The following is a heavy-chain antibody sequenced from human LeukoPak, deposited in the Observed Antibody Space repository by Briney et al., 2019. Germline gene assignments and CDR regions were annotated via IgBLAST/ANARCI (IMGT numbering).Heavy chain of an antibody. CDR1: GGSISSSNW. V-gene: IGHV4-4*02. J-gene: IGHJ4*02. CDR3: ARIGGSGWYHFDY. D-gene: IGHD6-19*01. Sequence: SETLSLTCAVSGGSISSSNWWSWVRQPPGKGLEWIGEIYHSGSTNYNPSLKSRVTISVDKSKNQFSLKLSSVTAADTAVYYCARIGGSGWYHFDYWGQGTLVTVSS. CDR2: IYHSGST.